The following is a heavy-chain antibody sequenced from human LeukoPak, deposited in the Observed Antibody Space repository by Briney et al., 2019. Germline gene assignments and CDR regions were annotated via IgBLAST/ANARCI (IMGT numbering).Heavy chain of an antibody. CDR1: GGSISSGGYY. CDR2: IYYSGST. D-gene: IGHD3-3*01. J-gene: IGHJ6*03. V-gene: IGHV4-31*03. Sequence: SETLSLTCTVSGGSISSGGYYWSWIRQHPGKGLEWIGYIYYSGSTYYNPSLKSRVTISVDTSKNQFSLKLSSVTAADTAVYYCARGTDDFWSGYYPTPSHMDVWGKGTTVTVSS. CDR3: ARGTDDFWSGYYPTPSHMDV.